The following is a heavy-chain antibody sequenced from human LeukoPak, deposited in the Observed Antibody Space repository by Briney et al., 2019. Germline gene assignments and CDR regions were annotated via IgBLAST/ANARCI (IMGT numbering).Heavy chain of an antibody. V-gene: IGHV3-23*01. Sequence: GGSLRLSCAASGITFSSYGMSWVRQAPGKGLEWVSSISSTGGTTYYADSVKGRFTISRDNSKNTLYLQMNNLRAEDTAIYYCARDWFQDIVVGPAAQGGWFDPWGQGTLVTVSS. CDR1: GITFSSYG. CDR2: ISSTGGTT. D-gene: IGHD2-2*01. J-gene: IGHJ5*02. CDR3: ARDWFQDIVVGPAAQGGWFDP.